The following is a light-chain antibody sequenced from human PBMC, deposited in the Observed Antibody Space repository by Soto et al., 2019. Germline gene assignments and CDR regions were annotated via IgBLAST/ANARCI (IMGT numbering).Light chain of an antibody. Sequence: DIQMTQSPSTLFASVGDRVTITCRASQSISTWLAWYQQKPGKAPKILIYKASTLQSGVPSRFSGSGSGTEFTLTISSLQPDDFATYYCQQYYNYYRTFGQGTKVEIK. CDR1: QSISTW. J-gene: IGKJ1*01. V-gene: IGKV1-5*03. CDR3: QQYYNYYRT. CDR2: KAS.